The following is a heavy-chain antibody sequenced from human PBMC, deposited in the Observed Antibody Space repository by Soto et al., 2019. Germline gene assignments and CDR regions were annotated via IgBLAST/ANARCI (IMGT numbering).Heavy chain of an antibody. CDR2: SRGRASGYTI. D-gene: IGHD1-26*01. CDR1: GFTLSDYR. Sequence: EVQLVESGGGLVQPGGSLRLSCAASGFTLSDYRMVWVRLAPGKGLEWVARSRGRASGYTIEYAASVEDRFTISRDDSKNSLYLQMNSLKIEDTAVYYCSRDIGRHSFDYWGQGTPVTVSS. V-gene: IGHV3-72*01. CDR3: SRDIGRHSFDY. J-gene: IGHJ4*02.